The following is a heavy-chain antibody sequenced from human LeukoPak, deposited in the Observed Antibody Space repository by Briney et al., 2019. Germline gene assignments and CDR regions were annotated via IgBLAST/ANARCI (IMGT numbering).Heavy chain of an antibody. Sequence: GASVKVSCKASGGTFSSYAISWVRQAPGQGLEWMGWINPNSGGTKYAQKFQGRVTMTRDTSISTAYMELSRLRSDDTALYYCASPRYCSSTRCYYYGMDVWGQGTTVTVSS. CDR2: INPNSGGT. V-gene: IGHV1-2*02. CDR1: GGTFSSYA. J-gene: IGHJ6*02. CDR3: ASPRYCSSTRCYYYGMDV. D-gene: IGHD2-2*01.